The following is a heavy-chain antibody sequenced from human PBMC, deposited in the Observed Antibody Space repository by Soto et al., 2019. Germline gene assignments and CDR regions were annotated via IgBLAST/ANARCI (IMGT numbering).Heavy chain of an antibody. J-gene: IGHJ4*02. V-gene: IGHV1-8*01. Sequence: ASVKVSCKASGYTFTSYYINWVRQATGQGLEWMGWMNPNSGNTGYAQKFQGRVTMTRNTSISTAYMELSSLRSEDTAVYYCARMGIAFLYYDFWSGYYFDYWGQGTLVTVSS. CDR3: ARMGIAFLYYDFWSGYYFDY. CDR2: MNPNSGNT. D-gene: IGHD3-3*01. CDR1: GYTFTSYY.